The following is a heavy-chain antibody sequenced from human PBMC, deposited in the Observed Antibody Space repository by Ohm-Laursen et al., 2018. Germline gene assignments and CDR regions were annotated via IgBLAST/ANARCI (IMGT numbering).Heavy chain of an antibody. CDR3: ARSVYYEAFDI. CDR2: IYHSGST. Sequence: SDTLSLTCAVSGYSISSGYYWDWIRQPPGKGLEWIGNIYHSGSTHHNPSLKSRVTISVDTSKNRFSLKLYSVTAAGTAVYYCARSVYYEAFDIGGQGTMVTVSS. J-gene: IGHJ3*02. V-gene: IGHV4-38-2*01. CDR1: GYSISSGYY. D-gene: IGHD3-3*01.